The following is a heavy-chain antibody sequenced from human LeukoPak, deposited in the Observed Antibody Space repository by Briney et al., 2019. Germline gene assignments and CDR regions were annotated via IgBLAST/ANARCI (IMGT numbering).Heavy chain of an antibody. CDR2: IYHSGSP. J-gene: IGHJ4*02. D-gene: IGHD1-1*01. CDR3: ARVNINNWHSCDY. CDR1: GGSISSNNW. V-gene: IGHV4-4*02. Sequence: SGTLSLTCAVSGGSISSNNWWGWVRQPPGKGLEWIGEIYHSGSPNYNPSLKSRVTISVDKSRNHFSLNLSSVTAADTAVYYCARVNINNWHSCDYWGQGTLVTVSS.